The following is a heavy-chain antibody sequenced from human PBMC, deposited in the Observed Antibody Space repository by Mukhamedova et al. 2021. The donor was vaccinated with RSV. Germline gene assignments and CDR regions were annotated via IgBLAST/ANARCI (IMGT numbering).Heavy chain of an antibody. Sequence: RQATGKGLEWVAVIAADGGNKYYADSVNGRFAISRDNSKNTLYLQMNSLRPEDTAMYYCAKRYVVGPTREGIDYWGQGTLVTVSS. V-gene: IGHV3-30*01. J-gene: IGHJ4*02. D-gene: IGHD1-26*01. CDR2: IAADGGNK. CDR3: AKRYVVGPTREGIDY.